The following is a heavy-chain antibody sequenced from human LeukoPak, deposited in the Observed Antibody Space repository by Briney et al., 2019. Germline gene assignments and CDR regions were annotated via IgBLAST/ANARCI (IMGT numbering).Heavy chain of an antibody. J-gene: IGHJ3*02. CDR3: ARDPGESGSYGAFDI. CDR1: GFTFSSYS. V-gene: IGHV3-21*01. D-gene: IGHD1-26*01. CDR2: ISGSSSYI. Sequence: GGSLRLSCAASGFTFSSYSMNWVRQAPGKGLEWVSSISGSSSYISYADSVKGRFTMSRDNAKNSLYLQMNSLRAEDTALYYCARDPGESGSYGAFDIWGQGTMVTVSS.